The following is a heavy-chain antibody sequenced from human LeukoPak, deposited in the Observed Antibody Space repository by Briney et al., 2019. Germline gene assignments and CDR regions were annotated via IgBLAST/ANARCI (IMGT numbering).Heavy chain of an antibody. CDR1: GFAFNSQT. Sequence: GGSLRLSCAASGFAFNSQTMSWVRQAPGKGLEWVASIKEDEIEIHYVDSVKGRFTISRDNAKDSLYLQMNSLRAEDMAIYYCAKGNYYFDSSGYFHFDSWGQGTLVTVSA. CDR2: IKEDEIEI. CDR3: AKGNYYFDSSGYFHFDS. D-gene: IGHD3-22*01. V-gene: IGHV3-7*03. J-gene: IGHJ4*02.